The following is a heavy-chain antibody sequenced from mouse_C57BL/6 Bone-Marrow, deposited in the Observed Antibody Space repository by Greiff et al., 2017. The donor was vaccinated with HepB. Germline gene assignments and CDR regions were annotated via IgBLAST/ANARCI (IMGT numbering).Heavy chain of an antibody. V-gene: IGHV1-81*01. CDR3: ARGYYAWFAY. J-gene: IGHJ3*01. D-gene: IGHD1-1*01. CDR2: IYPRSGNT. CDR1: GYTFTSYG. Sequence: VQRVESGAELARPGASVKLSCKASGYTFTSYGISWVKQRTGQGLEWIGEIYPRSGNTYYNEKFKGKATLTADKSSSTAYMELRSLTSEDSAVYFCARGYYAWFAYWGQGTLVTVSA.